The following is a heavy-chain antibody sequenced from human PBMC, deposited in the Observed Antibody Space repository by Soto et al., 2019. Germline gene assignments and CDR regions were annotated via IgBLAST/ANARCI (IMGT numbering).Heavy chain of an antibody. Sequence: PSETLSLTCTVSGGSISSSSYYWGWIRQPPGKGLEWIGSIYYSGSTYYNPSLKSRVTISVDTSKNQFSLKLSSVTAADTAVYYCARHTITGGYIFVYGRTPTYSFDFRGTAPLVTGSS. CDR3: ARHTITGGYIFVYGRTPTYSFDF. V-gene: IGHV4-39*01. D-gene: IGHD5-18*01. CDR2: IYYSGST. CDR1: GGSISSSSYY. J-gene: IGHJ4*02.